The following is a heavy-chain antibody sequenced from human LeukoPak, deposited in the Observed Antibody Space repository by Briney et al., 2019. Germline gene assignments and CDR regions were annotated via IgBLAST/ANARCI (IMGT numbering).Heavy chain of an antibody. D-gene: IGHD2-15*01. CDR3: ARGGLFKYFFDY. CDR2: ISYDGSNK. V-gene: IGHV3-30*03. CDR1: GFTFSSYG. J-gene: IGHJ4*02. Sequence: GRSLGLSCAASGFTFSSYGMHWVRQAPGKGLEWVAVISYDGSNKYYADSVKGRFTISRDNAKNMLYLQMNSLRAEDTAVYYCARGGLFKYFFDYWGQGTPVTVSS.